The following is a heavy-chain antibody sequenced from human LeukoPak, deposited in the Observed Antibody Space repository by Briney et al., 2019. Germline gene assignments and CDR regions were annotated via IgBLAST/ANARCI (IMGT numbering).Heavy chain of an antibody. Sequence: PSETLSLTCTVSGGSISSYYWSWIRQPPGKGLEWIGYIYYSGSTNYNPSLKSRVTISVDTSKNQFSLKLSSVTAADTAVYYCARHTYYYYGMDVWGQGATVTVSS. CDR1: GGSISSYY. CDR2: IYYSGST. V-gene: IGHV4-59*08. CDR3: ARHTYYYYGMDV. J-gene: IGHJ6*02.